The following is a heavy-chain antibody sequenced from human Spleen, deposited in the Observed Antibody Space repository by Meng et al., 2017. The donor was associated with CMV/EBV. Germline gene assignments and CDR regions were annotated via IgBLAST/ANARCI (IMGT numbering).Heavy chain of an antibody. J-gene: IGHJ4*02. D-gene: IGHD3-9*01. CDR1: GGSISSYY. CDR3: ARGSGRITIFRY. Sequence: SETLSLTCTVSGGSISSYYWSWIRQPPGKGLEWIGEISHSGSTNYNPSLKSRVTISVDTSKNQFSLKLSSVTAADTAVYYCARGSGRITIFRYWGQGTLVTVSS. V-gene: IGHV4-34*01. CDR2: ISHSGST.